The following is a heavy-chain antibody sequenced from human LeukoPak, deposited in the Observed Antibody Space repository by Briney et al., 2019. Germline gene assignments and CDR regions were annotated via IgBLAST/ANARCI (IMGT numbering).Heavy chain of an antibody. V-gene: IGHV3-74*01. CDR2: INSDGSTT. CDR3: ARVTTTVDGIDY. J-gene: IGHJ4*02. CDR1: GFTFSSYW. D-gene: IGHD4-23*01. Sequence: GGSLRLSCAASGFTFSSYWMHWVRQAPGKGLVWVSHINSDGSTTTYADSVKGRFTISRDNAKNTLFLQMNSLRAEDTAVYYCARVTTTVDGIDYWGQGTLVTVSS.